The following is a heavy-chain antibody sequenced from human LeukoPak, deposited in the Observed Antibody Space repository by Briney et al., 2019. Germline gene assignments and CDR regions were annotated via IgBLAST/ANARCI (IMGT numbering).Heavy chain of an antibody. V-gene: IGHV4-39*01. J-gene: IGHJ4*02. D-gene: IGHD1-1*01. CDR1: GGSISSNIYF. Sequence: SETLSLTCTVSGGSISSNIYFWGWIRQTPEKGLEWIGNIYFSGATYYNPSLKSRVTISVDTSKNQFSLSLSVVAAADTAVYYCSKLSSNWYFDSWGRGTLVTVSS. CDR3: SKLSSNWYFDS. CDR2: IYFSGAT.